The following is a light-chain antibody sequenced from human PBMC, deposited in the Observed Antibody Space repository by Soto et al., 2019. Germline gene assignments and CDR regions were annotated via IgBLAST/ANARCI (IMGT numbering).Light chain of an antibody. J-gene: IGKJ5*01. CDR2: GAS. Sequence: DTVMTQSPATLSVSPGERATLSFRASQSVSSKLAWYQQKPGQAPRLLIYGASTRATGIPARFSGSGSGTEFTLTISSLQSEDFAVYYCQQYSDWPTFGQGTRLEIK. V-gene: IGKV3D-15*01. CDR3: QQYSDWPT. CDR1: QSVSSK.